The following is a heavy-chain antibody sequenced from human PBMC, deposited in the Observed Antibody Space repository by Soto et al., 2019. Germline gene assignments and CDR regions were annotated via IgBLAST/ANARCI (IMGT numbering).Heavy chain of an antibody. CDR1: GGSISSSSYY. CDR2: IYYSGST. CDR3: ATHYDFWSGSGGMDV. J-gene: IGHJ6*02. D-gene: IGHD3-3*01. Sequence: SETLSLTCTVSGGSISSSSYYWGRIRQPPGKGLEWIGSIYYSGSTYYNPSLKSRVTISVDTSKNQFSLKLSSVTAADTAVYYCATHYDFWSGSGGMDVWGQGTTVTVSS. V-gene: IGHV4-39*01.